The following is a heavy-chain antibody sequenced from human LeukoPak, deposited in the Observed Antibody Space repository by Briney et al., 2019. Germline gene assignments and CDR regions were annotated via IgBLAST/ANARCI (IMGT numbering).Heavy chain of an antibody. J-gene: IGHJ4*02. CDR3: ARVLVGSRYYDFWSGYYHFDY. D-gene: IGHD3-3*01. Sequence: ASVKVSCKASGYTFTSYGISWVRQAPGQGLEWMGWISAYNGNTNYAQKLQGRVTMTTDTSTSIAYMELRSLRPDDTAVYYCARVLVGSRYYDFWSGYYHFDYWGQGTLVTVSS. V-gene: IGHV1-18*01. CDR1: GYTFTSYG. CDR2: ISAYNGNT.